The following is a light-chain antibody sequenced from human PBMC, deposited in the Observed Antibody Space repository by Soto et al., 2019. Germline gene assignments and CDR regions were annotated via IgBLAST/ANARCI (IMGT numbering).Light chain of an antibody. V-gene: IGLV4-69*01. CDR1: SGHSSYA. CDR2: LKSDGSH. Sequence: QLVLTQSPSASASLGASVKLTCTLSSGHSSYAIAWHQQQPEKGPRYLMNLKSDGSHTKGDGIPDRFSGSSSGAERYLTISRLQSEDEADYYCQTWGTGIRVFGGGTKLTVL. J-gene: IGLJ3*02. CDR3: QTWGTGIRV.